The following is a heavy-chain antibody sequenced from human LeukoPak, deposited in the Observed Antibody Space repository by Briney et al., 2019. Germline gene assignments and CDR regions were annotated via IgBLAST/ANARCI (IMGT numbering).Heavy chain of an antibody. D-gene: IGHD3-9*01. V-gene: IGHV4-59*01. J-gene: IGHJ4*02. CDR1: GGSISSYY. CDR3: ARGPPILTGYYNGYFDY. CDR2: IYYSGST. Sequence: SSETLSLTCTVSGGSISSYYWSWIRQPPGKGLEWIGYIYYSGSTNYNPSLKSRVTISVDTSKNQFSLKLSSVTAADTAVYYCARGPPILTGYYNGYFDYWGQGTLVTVSS.